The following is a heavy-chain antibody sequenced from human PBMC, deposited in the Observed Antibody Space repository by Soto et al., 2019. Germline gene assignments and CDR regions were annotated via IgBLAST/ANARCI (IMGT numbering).Heavy chain of an antibody. Sequence: SETLSLPCTVSGDSVISATYYWSWIRQPPGKGLEWIGYIYYDGGTTYNSSLKSRVTISTDTSRSQLSLQLTSATPADTAVYYCARVLPGIAAAYDAFDVWGQGAMVTVSS. CDR1: GDSVISATYY. CDR3: ARVLPGIAAAYDAFDV. D-gene: IGHD6-13*01. J-gene: IGHJ3*01. V-gene: IGHV4-61*01. CDR2: IYYDGGT.